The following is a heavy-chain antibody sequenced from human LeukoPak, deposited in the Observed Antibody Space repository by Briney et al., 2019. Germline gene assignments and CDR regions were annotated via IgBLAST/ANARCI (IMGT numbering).Heavy chain of an antibody. V-gene: IGHV4-4*07. J-gene: IGHJ5*02. CDR2: IYVSGST. CDR1: GGSITSYY. Sequence: SETLSLTCTVSGGSITSYYWSWIRQPAGKELVWIGRIYVSGSTNYNPSLQSRVTMSVDTSKNHLSLRLSSVTAADTAVYYCARDGDWFDPWGQGTLVTVSS. CDR3: ARDGDWFDP.